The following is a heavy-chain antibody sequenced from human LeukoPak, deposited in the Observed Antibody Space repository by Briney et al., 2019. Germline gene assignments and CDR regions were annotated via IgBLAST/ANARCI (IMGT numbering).Heavy chain of an antibody. CDR2: INPNSGST. Sequence: ASVKVSCKASGYTFTGYHMHWVRQAPGQGLEWMGWINPNSGSTDYAQKFQGWVTMTRDTSISTAYMELSRLRSDDTAVYYCAREIKGPLTFDYWGQGTLVTVSS. CDR1: GYTFTGYH. CDR3: AREIKGPLTFDY. D-gene: IGHD3-9*01. J-gene: IGHJ4*02. V-gene: IGHV1-2*04.